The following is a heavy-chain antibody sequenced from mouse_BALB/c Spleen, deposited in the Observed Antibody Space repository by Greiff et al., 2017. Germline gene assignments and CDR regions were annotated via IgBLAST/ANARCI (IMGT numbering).Heavy chain of an antibody. CDR2: IDPANGNT. J-gene: IGHJ4*01. CDR3: ARWTRDYAMDY. V-gene: IGHV14-3*02. Sequence: EVKLVESGAELVKPGASVKLSCTASGFNIKDTYMHWVKQRPEQGLEWIGRIDPANGNTKYDPKFQGKATITADTSSNTAYLQLSSLTSEDTAVYYCARWTRDYAMDYWGQGTSVTVSS. CDR1: GFNIKDTY.